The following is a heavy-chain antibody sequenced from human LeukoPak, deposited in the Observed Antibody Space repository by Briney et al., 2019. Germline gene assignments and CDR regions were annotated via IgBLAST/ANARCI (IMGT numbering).Heavy chain of an antibody. D-gene: IGHD6-19*01. CDR1: GFSFTGSV. J-gene: IGHJ3*02. V-gene: IGHV1-58*02. Sequence: SVKVSCKASGFSFTGSVIQWVRQARGQCLEWIGWIVVGSGNTNYAQKFQERVTITRDRSTSTAYMELSSLRSEDTALYYCATHSSRWYDHDAFDIWGQGTMVTVPS. CDR3: ATHSSRWYDHDAFDI. CDR2: IVVGSGNT.